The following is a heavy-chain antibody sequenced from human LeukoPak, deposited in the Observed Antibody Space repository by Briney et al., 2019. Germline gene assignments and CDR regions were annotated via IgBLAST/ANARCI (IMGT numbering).Heavy chain of an antibody. V-gene: IGHV3-23*01. J-gene: IGHJ4*02. Sequence: GGCLRLSCAASGFTFNNYAMSWVRQAPGMGLEWVSTISGSGVTTYYADSVRGRFTISRDNSKTTLYLQLDSLRPEDMAIYYCAKSPGQIQLDYFDYWGQGTLVTVSS. D-gene: IGHD1-1*01. CDR1: GFTFNNYA. CDR2: ISGSGVTT. CDR3: AKSPGQIQLDYFDY.